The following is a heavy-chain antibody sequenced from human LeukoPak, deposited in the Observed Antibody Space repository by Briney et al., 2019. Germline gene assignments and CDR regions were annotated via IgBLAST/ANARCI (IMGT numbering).Heavy chain of an antibody. CDR2: INSDGSWT. V-gene: IGHV3-74*01. CDR1: GNYW. Sequence: GGSLRLSCAASGNYWMHWVRQAPGKGLVWVSHINSDGSWTSYADSVKGRFTISKDNAKNAVYLQMNNLRAEDTAVYYCVSFYETYWGRGTLVTVSS. J-gene: IGHJ4*02. CDR3: VSFYETY. D-gene: IGHD2-2*01.